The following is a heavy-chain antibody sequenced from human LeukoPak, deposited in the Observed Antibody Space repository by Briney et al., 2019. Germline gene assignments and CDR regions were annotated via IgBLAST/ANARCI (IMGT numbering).Heavy chain of an antibody. J-gene: IGHJ4*02. CDR3: ASDTYRPSLIDY. Sequence: GGSLRLSCAASGLTFSLYAMNSLRQAPGKSLKWVSYIDSGSDDIHYADSVRGRFTISRDNAKNTLHLQMKSLRAEDTAVYYCASDTYRPSLIDYWGQGTLVTVSS. D-gene: IGHD1-14*01. CDR2: IDSGSDDI. CDR1: GLTFSLYA. V-gene: IGHV3-21*05.